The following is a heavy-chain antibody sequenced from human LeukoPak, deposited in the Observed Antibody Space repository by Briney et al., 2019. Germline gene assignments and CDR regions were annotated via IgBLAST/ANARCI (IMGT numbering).Heavy chain of an antibody. J-gene: IGHJ4*02. CDR3: AKSEGHTEPY. V-gene: IGHV3-30*18. CDR1: GFTFSSYG. Sequence: QPGGSLRLSCAASGFTFSSYGMHWVRQAPGKGLEWVALISYDGSNKYYVDSVKGRFTISRDNSKNTLYLQMNSLRAEDTAVYYCAKSEGHTEPYWGQGTLVTVSS. CDR2: ISYDGSNK. D-gene: IGHD1-14*01.